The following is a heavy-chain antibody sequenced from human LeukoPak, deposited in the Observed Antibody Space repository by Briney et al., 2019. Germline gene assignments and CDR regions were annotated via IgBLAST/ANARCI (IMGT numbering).Heavy chain of an antibody. V-gene: IGHV3-33*01. CDR3: ARDLAAAGTWFDP. J-gene: IGHJ5*02. Sequence: PGRSLRLSCAASGFTFSSYGMHWVRQAPGKGLEWVAVIWYDTSNKYYADSVKGRFTISRDNSKNTLYLQMNNLRAEDTAVYYCARDLAAAGTWFDPWGQGTLVTVSS. CDR2: IWYDTSNK. D-gene: IGHD6-13*01. CDR1: GFTFSSYG.